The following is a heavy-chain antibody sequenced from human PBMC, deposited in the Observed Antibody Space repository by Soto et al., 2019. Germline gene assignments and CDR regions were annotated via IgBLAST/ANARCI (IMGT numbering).Heavy chain of an antibody. J-gene: IGHJ5*02. CDR2: IYNSGTT. Sequence: QVQLQASGPGLVKPSETLSLTCTVSGGSITRGGYYWSWTRQHPRKGLEWIGYIYNSGTTYYNPSLKSRVTISVDTAKNQFSLKLTSGTVADPAVYYCARDPAPWGQGTLVTVSS. V-gene: IGHV4-31*03. CDR3: ARDPAP. CDR1: GGSITRGGYY.